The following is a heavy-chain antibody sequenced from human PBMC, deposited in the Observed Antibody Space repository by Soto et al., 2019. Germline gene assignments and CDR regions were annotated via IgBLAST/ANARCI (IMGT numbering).Heavy chain of an antibody. J-gene: IGHJ4*02. D-gene: IGHD3-22*01. CDR2: IRNKADSYTT. V-gene: IGHV3-72*01. Sequence: EVQLVESGGGLVQPGGSLRLSCAASGFTFRDHYMDWVRQAPGKGLEWVGRIRNKADSYTTEYAASVKGSFSISRDDSKTSLYLQLTSLKTEDTAVYFCASGVYHSGGSPVDYWGQGTVVSVSS. CDR1: GFTFRDHY. CDR3: ASGVYHSGGSPVDY.